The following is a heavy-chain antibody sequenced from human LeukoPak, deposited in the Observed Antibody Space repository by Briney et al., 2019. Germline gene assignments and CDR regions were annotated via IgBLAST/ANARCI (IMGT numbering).Heavy chain of an antibody. CDR3: ARDIGPMDYYYYGMDV. CDR2: INTNTGNP. D-gene: IGHD1-26*01. CDR1: GYTFTSYA. V-gene: IGHV7-4-1*02. Sequence: GASVKVSCKASGYTFTSYAMNWVRQAPGQGLEWMGWINTNTGNPTYAQGFTGRFVFSLDTSVSTAYLQISSLKAEDTAVYYCARDIGPMDYYYYGMDVWGQRTTVTVSS. J-gene: IGHJ6*02.